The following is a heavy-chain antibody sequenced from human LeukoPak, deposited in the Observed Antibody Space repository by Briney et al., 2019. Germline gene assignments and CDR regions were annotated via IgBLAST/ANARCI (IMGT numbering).Heavy chain of an antibody. D-gene: IGHD3-3*01. J-gene: IGHJ6*03. CDR3: AREPYYDFWSGYYTGNYYYYMDV. V-gene: IGHV3-21*01. CDR2: ISSSSSYI. CDR1: GFTFSSYS. Sequence: GGSLRLSCAASGFTFSSYSMNWVRQAPGKGLEWVSSISSSSSYIYYADSVKGRFTISRDNAKNSLYLQMNSLRAEDTAVYYCAREPYYDFWSGYYTGNYYYYMDVWGKGTTVTVSS.